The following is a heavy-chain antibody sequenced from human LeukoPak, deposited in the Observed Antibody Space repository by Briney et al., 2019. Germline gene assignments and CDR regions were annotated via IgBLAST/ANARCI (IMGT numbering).Heavy chain of an antibody. D-gene: IGHD6-19*01. V-gene: IGHV4-59*01. J-gene: IGHJ4*02. CDR1: GGSISSYY. CDR3: ARADRSSSGGIFDY. CDR2: TYYSGST. Sequence: SETLSLTCTVSGGSISSYYWSWIRQPPGKGLEWIGCTYYSGSTNYNPSLKSRVTISVDTSKNQFSLKLSSVTAADTAVYYCARADRSSSGGIFDYWGQGTLVTVSS.